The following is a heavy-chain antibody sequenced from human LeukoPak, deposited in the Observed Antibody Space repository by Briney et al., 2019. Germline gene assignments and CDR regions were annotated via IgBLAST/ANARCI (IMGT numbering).Heavy chain of an antibody. CDR2: IHYSGST. CDR3: ARHGYGSYYYYEMDV. D-gene: IGHD5-18*01. Sequence: PSETLSLTCTVSGGSISNYYWSWIRQPPGKGLEWIGYIHYSGSTNYNPSLKSRVTISVDTSKNQFSLKLSPVTAADTAVYYCARHGYGSYYYYEMDVWGQGTTVTVSS. J-gene: IGHJ6*02. V-gene: IGHV4-59*08. CDR1: GGSISNYY.